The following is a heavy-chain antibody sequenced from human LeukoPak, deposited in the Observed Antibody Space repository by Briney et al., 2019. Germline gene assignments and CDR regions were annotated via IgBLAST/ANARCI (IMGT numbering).Heavy chain of an antibody. CDR2: IYFSGST. Sequence: PSETLSLTCTVSGGSISSSYYWGWIRLPPGKGLEWIGTIYFSGSTYYNPSLKSRVTISVDTSKNQFSLKLRSVTAADTAVYYCARYKVGYFDYWGQGTRVTVSS. J-gene: IGHJ4*02. CDR1: GGSISSSYY. D-gene: IGHD1-1*01. V-gene: IGHV4-39*07. CDR3: ARYKVGYFDY.